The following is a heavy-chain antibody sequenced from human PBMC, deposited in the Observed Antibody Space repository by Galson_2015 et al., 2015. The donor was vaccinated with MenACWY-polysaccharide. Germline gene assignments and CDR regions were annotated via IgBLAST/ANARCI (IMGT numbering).Heavy chain of an antibody. J-gene: IGHJ4*02. Sequence: SLRLSCAASGFIFSSYWMSWVRQAPGKGLEWVANIKQDGSETYYVDSVKGRFTISRDNAQNSLYLQMNSLRAEDTAVYYCTRDKIEGATNLDYWGQGTLVTVSS. CDR1: GFIFSSYW. CDR2: IKQDGSET. CDR3: TRDKIEGATNLDY. D-gene: IGHD1-26*01. V-gene: IGHV3-7*01.